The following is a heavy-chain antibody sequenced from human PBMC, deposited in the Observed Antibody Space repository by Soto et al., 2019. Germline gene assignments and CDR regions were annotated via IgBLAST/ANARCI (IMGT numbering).Heavy chain of an antibody. Sequence: RHRCGVAEVTISSYGMHRVSQAPGKGLEWVAVIWYDGSNKYYADSVKGRFTISRDNSKNTLYLQMNSLRAEDTAVYYCARSAETEFDYWGQGTLVTVSS. CDR3: ARSAETEFDY. CDR2: IWYDGSNK. V-gene: IGHV3-33*01. J-gene: IGHJ4*02. CDR1: EVTISSYG.